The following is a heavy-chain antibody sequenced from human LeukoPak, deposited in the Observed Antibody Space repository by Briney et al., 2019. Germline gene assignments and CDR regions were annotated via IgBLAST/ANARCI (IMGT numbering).Heavy chain of an antibody. D-gene: IGHD3-3*01. CDR1: GYTFTSYG. J-gene: IGHJ4*02. Sequence: GASVKVSCKASGYTFTSYGISWVRQAPGQGLEWMGWISAYNGNTNYAQKLQGRVTMTTDTSTSTAYMELRSLRSDDTAVYYCASSPLADDFWSGYYPFDYWGQGTLVTVSS. CDR2: ISAYNGNT. V-gene: IGHV1-18*01. CDR3: ASSPLADDFWSGYYPFDY.